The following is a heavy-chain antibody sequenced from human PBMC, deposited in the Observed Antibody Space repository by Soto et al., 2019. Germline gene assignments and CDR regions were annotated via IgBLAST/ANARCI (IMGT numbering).Heavy chain of an antibody. V-gene: IGHV3-23*01. CDR1: GFTFSTYS. CDR2: LSPSGDNT. Sequence: GGSLRLSCVDSGFTFSTYSMIWVRQAPGKGLEWVSSLSPSGDNTYYADSVKGRFSISRDNSKNTMFLQMNSLRAEDTAVYYCAELDPGYCSSTSCRDFAYWGQGTLVTVPQ. CDR3: AELDPGYCSSTSCRDFAY. D-gene: IGHD2-2*01. J-gene: IGHJ4*02.